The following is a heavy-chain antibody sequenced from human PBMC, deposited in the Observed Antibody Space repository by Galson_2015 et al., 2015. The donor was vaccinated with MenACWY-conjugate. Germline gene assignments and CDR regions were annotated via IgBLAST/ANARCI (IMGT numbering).Heavy chain of an antibody. CDR1: GFTFSSFS. CDR2: ISSSATI. CDR3: ARGLGVVY. V-gene: IGHV3-48*04. Sequence: SLRLSCAASGFTFSSFSMNWVRQTPGKGLEWVSYISSSATIYCADSVKGRFTISRDNAKNSLYLQMNSLRAEDSAVYYCARGLGVVYWGQGTLVTVSS. D-gene: IGHD2-15*01. J-gene: IGHJ4*02.